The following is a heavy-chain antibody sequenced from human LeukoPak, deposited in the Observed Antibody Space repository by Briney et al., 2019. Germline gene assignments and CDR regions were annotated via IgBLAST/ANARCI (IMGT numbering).Heavy chain of an antibody. Sequence: SVKVSCTASGGTFSIYAISWVRQAPGQGLEWMGGIIPIFGTANYAQKFQGRVTITADESTSTAYMELSSLRSEDTAVYYCARRQTGYSYGLSGYYYGMDVWGQGTTVTVSS. D-gene: IGHD5-18*01. J-gene: IGHJ6*02. CDR2: IIPIFGTA. V-gene: IGHV1-69*13. CDR1: GGTFSIYA. CDR3: ARRQTGYSYGLSGYYYGMDV.